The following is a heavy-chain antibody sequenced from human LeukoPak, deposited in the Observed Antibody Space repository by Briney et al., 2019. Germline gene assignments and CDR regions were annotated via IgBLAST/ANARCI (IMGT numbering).Heavy chain of an antibody. Sequence: PSETLSLTCTVSGGSISSSSYYWGWIRQPPGKGLEWIGRIYNSGSTNYNPSLRSRVTMSVDTSKNQFSLKLSSVTAADTAVYYCAREVDGDYGHYYYYMDVWGKGTTVTVSS. CDR3: AREVDGDYGHYYYYMDV. CDR2: IYNSGST. J-gene: IGHJ6*03. CDR1: GGSISSSSYY. V-gene: IGHV4-39*07. D-gene: IGHD4-17*01.